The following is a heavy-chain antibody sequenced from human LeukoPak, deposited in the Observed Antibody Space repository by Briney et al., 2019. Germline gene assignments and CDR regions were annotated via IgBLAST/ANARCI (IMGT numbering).Heavy chain of an antibody. Sequence: GGSLRLSCAASGFTFSSYGMHWVRQAPGKGLEWVAVIWYDGSNKYYADSVKGRFTISRDNSKNTLYLQMNSLRAEDTAVYYCARDYVWGSYLIQYNWFDPWGQGTLVTVSS. J-gene: IGHJ5*02. CDR2: IWYDGSNK. CDR3: ARDYVWGSYLIQYNWFDP. V-gene: IGHV3-33*01. CDR1: GFTFSSYG. D-gene: IGHD3-16*02.